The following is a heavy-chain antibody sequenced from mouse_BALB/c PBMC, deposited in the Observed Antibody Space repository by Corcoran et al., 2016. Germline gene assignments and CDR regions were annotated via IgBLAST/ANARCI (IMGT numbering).Heavy chain of an antibody. CDR3: ARREMITAWFAY. J-gene: IGHJ3*01. CDR1: GYTFTNYG. CDR2: INTYTGEP. Sequence: QIQLVQSGPELKKPGETVKISCKASGYTFTNYGMNWVKQAPGKGLKWMGWINTYTGEPTYADDFKGRFAFSLETSASTAYLQINNLTNEDMATYFCARREMITAWFAYWGQGTLVTVSA. V-gene: IGHV9-1*02. D-gene: IGHD2-4*01.